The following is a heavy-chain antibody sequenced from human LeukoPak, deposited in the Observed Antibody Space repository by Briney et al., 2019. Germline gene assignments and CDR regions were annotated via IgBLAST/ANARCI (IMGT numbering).Heavy chain of an antibody. CDR2: IYYSGST. V-gene: IGHV4-59*01. D-gene: IGHD3-22*01. CDR1: GGSISSYY. Sequence: SETLSLTCTVSGGSISSYYWSWIRQPPGKGLECIGYIYYSGSTNYNPSLKSRVTISVDTSKNQFSLKLSSVTAADTAVYYCARLTLFSDSSGYYYPAFDYWAQGTLVTVSS. CDR3: ARLTLFSDSSGYYYPAFDY. J-gene: IGHJ4*02.